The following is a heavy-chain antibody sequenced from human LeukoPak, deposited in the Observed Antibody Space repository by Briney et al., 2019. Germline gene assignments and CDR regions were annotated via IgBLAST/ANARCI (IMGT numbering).Heavy chain of an antibody. Sequence: GGSLRLSCAASGFTLSGLWMHWVRQAPGKGLEWVSSISGSGGSTYYADSVKGRFTISRDNSKNTLFLQMNSLRAEDTALYYCAEEVGATYPTFDYWGQGNLVTVSS. V-gene: IGHV3-23*01. D-gene: IGHD1-26*01. J-gene: IGHJ4*02. CDR2: ISGSGGST. CDR3: AEEVGATYPTFDY. CDR1: GFTLSGLW.